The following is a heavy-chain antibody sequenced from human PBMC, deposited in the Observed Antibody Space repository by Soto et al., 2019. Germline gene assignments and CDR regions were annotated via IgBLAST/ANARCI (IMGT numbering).Heavy chain of an antibody. CDR2: IYHSGST. V-gene: IGHV4-31*03. J-gene: IGHJ6*02. Sequence: QVQLQESGPGLVKPSQTLSLTCTVSGGSIRTTRYYWSWIRQHPGEGLEWIAYIYHSGSTYYNPSLKSRVDMSVDTSSIQFSLGLSPVTAADTAVYYCASVISDDRSTISGVGIGTMDVWGQGTTVTVSS. CDR3: ASVISDDRSTISGVGIGTMDV. D-gene: IGHD3-3*01. CDR1: GGSIRTTRYY.